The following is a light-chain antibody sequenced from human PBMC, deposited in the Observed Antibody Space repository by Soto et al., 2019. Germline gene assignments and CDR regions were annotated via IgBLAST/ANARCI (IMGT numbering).Light chain of an antibody. V-gene: IGKV3-11*01. Sequence: EIVLTQSPATLSLSPGERATLSCRASQSVSTYLAWYQQKPGQTPRLLIYDASNRATGIPARFSGSGSGTDFTLTTSSLEPEDLAVYYCQQRSHWPTFCQGTKLEI. J-gene: IGKJ2*01. CDR1: QSVSTY. CDR3: QQRSHWPT. CDR2: DAS.